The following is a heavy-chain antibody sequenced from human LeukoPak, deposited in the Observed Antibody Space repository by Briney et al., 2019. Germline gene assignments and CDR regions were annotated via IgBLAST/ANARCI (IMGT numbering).Heavy chain of an antibody. Sequence: QTLSLPCCISGDSVSSNGAAWNWIRQSPSRGLEWLGRTYYRSKWNNDYAVSVKSRITINPDTSKNQFSLQLNSVTPEDTAVYYCAKGRASYYGMDVWGQGTTVTVSS. CDR2: TYYRSKWNN. J-gene: IGHJ6*02. V-gene: IGHV6-1*01. CDR1: GDSVSSNGAA. CDR3: AKGRASYYGMDV.